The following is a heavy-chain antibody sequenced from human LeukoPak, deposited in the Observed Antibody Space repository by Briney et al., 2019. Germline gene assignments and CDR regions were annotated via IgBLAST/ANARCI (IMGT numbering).Heavy chain of an antibody. CDR1: GFTFSSYS. J-gene: IGHJ6*02. CDR3: ARDSSPPMIVVVTDYYYYGMDV. V-gene: IGHV3-21*01. D-gene: IGHD3-22*01. CDR2: ISSSSSYI. Sequence: GGSLRLSCAASGFTFSSYSMNWVRQAPGKGLEGVSSISSSSSYIYYADSVKGRFTISRDNAKNSLYLQMNSLRAEDTAVYYCARDSSPPMIVVVTDYYYYGMDVWGQGTTVTVSS.